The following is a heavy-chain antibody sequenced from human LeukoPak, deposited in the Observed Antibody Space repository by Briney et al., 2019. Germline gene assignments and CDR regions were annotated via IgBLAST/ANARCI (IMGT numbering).Heavy chain of an antibody. CDR2: ISSSSSYI. CDR3: AREGVTAGSCDY. CDR1: GFTFSSYS. D-gene: IGHD3-10*01. Sequence: GGSLRLSCAASGFTFSSYSMNRVRQAPGKGLEWVSSISSSSSYIYYADSVKGRFTISRDNAKNSLYLQMNSLRVEDTAVYYCAREGVTAGSCDYWGQGTLVTVSS. V-gene: IGHV3-21*01. J-gene: IGHJ4*02.